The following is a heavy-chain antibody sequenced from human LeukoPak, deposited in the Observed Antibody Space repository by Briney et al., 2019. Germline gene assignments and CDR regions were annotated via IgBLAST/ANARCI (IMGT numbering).Heavy chain of an antibody. D-gene: IGHD3-10*01. CDR3: ARAGSHWHYVY. V-gene: IGHV3-30-3*01. CDR2: ISYDGSNK. J-gene: IGHJ4*02. Sequence: GGSLRLSCAASGFTFSSYRMHWVRQAPGKGLEWVAVISYDGSNKYYADSVKGRFTISRDNSKNTLYLQMNSLRAEDTAVYYCARAGSHWHYVYWGQGTVVTVSS. CDR1: GFTFSSYR.